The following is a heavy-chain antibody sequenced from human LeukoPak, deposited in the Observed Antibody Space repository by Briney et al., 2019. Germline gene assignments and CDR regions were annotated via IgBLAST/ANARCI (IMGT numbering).Heavy chain of an antibody. CDR1: GYDFTRYY. J-gene: IGHJ5*02. CDR3: TRETFDP. Sequence: ASVKVSCTASGYDFTRYYVHWVRQAPGQGLEWMGVINPSGGSTTYAQKFQGRVTMTRDTSTSTVYMELSSVRSEDAALYYCTRETFDPWGQGTLVTVSS. V-gene: IGHV1-46*01. CDR2: INPSGGST.